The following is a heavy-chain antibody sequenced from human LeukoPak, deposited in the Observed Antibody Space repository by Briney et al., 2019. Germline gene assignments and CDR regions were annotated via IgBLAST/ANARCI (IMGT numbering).Heavy chain of an antibody. Sequence: PGGSLRLSCTASGFTFSTYALHWVRQAPGKGLEWVAVISYDGSNKYYAESVKGRFTLSRDNFKSTLYLQMNSLRAEDTAVYYCARDLSSGWYFRHDYWGQGTLVTVSS. D-gene: IGHD6-19*01. CDR3: ARDLSSGWYFRHDY. CDR1: GFTFSTYA. CDR2: ISYDGSNK. V-gene: IGHV3-30*04. J-gene: IGHJ4*02.